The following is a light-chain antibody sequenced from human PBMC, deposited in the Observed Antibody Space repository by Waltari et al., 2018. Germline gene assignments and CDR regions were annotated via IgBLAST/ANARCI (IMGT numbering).Light chain of an antibody. Sequence: DIQLTQSPSFLSASVGDRVTITCRASQGINNFLAWYQQRPGKAPKFLLYAGSPLQSGVPSRFSGSGSGTEFTLTVSSLQPEDFATYYCQQLSDYPRTFGQGTKVEIK. CDR1: QGINNF. CDR2: AGS. J-gene: IGKJ1*01. CDR3: QQLSDYPRT. V-gene: IGKV1-9*01.